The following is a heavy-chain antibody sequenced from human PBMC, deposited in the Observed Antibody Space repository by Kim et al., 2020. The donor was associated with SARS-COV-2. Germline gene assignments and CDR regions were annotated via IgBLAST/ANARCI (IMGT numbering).Heavy chain of an antibody. D-gene: IGHD3-3*01. CDR3: ARAETIFGVVIGCFDS. Sequence: SETLSLTCTVSGGSISSGGYYWSWIRQHPGKGLEWIGYIYYSGSTYYNPSLKSRVTISVDTSKNQFSLKLSSVTAADTAVYYCARAETIFGVVIGCFDSWGQGTLVTVSS. CDR2: IYYSGST. CDR1: GGSISSGGYY. J-gene: IGHJ4*02. V-gene: IGHV4-31*03.